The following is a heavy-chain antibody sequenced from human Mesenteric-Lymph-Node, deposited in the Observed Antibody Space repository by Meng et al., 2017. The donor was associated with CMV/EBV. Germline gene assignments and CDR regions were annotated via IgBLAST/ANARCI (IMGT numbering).Heavy chain of an antibody. CDR1: GYTFTDYH. CDR2: INPKTGGT. D-gene: IGHD2/OR15-2a*01. J-gene: IGHJ6*02. Sequence: ASVKVSCKASGYTFTDYHIHWVRQAPGQGLEWLGWINPKTGGTNSAQKFRGRITMARDTSINTAYMDLSGLTSDDTALYYCAKRESPSTNYYIYYLMDVWGQGTTVTVSS. CDR3: AKRESPSTNYYIYYLMDV. V-gene: IGHV1-2*02.